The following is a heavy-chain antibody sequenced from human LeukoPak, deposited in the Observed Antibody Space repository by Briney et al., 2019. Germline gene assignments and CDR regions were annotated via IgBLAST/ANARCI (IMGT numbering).Heavy chain of an antibody. V-gene: IGHV3-23*01. D-gene: IGHD3-9*01. Sequence: GGSLRLSCAASGFTFSSYAMSWVRQAPGKGREGVSAISGSGGSTYYADSVKGRFTISRDNYKNTLYLQMNSLRAEDTAVYYCTRDLMDYDVSTGLHHYYMDVWGQGTTVTVSS. CDR1: GFTFSSYA. CDR2: ISGSGGST. J-gene: IGHJ6*02. CDR3: TRDLMDYDVSTGLHHYYMDV.